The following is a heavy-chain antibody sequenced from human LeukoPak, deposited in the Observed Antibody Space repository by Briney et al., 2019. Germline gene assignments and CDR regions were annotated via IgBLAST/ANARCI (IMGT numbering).Heavy chain of an antibody. V-gene: IGHV3-48*03. CDR2: ASSSGSTI. CDR3: ARRTPPSY. CDR1: GFTFSSYE. J-gene: IGHJ4*02. Sequence: AGGSLRLSCAASGFTFSSYEMNWVRQAPGKGLEWVSYASSSGSTIYYADSVRGRFTISRDNAKNSLYLQMNSLRAEDTAVYYCARRTPPSYWGQGTLVTVSS.